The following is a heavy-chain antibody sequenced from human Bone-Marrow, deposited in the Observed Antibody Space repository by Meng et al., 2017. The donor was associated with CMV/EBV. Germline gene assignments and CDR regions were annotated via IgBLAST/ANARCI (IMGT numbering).Heavy chain of an antibody. CDR1: GFTFSSYG. D-gene: IGHD2-2*01. J-gene: IGHJ4*02. V-gene: IGHV3-30*02. CDR3: ALREYQLLQRPLDY. Sequence: GESLKISCAASGFTFSSYGMHWVRQAPGKGLEWVAFIRYDGSNKYYADSVKGRFTISRDNSKNTLYLQMNSLRAEDTAVYYCALREYQLLQRPLDYWGQGTLVTVSS. CDR2: IRYDGSNK.